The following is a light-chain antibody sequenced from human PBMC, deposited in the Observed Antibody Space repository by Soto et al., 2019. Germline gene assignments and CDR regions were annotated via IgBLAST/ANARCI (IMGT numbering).Light chain of an antibody. V-gene: IGKV3-20*01. J-gene: IGKJ1*01. CDR2: DTS. CDR3: QQYDGSSWT. Sequence: EIVLTQSPGTLSLSPGERATPSCRASQSVSSTSFAWYQLKPGQAPRLLIYDTSARAGGIPARFSGSGSGTDFILTIDRLEPEDFALYFCQQYDGSSWTFGQGTKVDIK. CDR1: QSVSSTS.